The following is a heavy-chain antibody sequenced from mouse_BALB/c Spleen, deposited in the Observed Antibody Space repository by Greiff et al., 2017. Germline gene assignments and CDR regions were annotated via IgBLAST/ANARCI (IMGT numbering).Heavy chain of an antibody. Sequence: EVQLQQSGPELVKPGASVKMSCKASGYTFTSYVMHWVKQKPGQGLEWIGYINPYNDGTKYNEKFKGKATLTSDKSSSTAYMELSSLTSEDSAVYYCARNYRYDKYYAMDYWGQGTSVTVSS. CDR1: GYTFTSYV. V-gene: IGHV1-14*01. D-gene: IGHD2-14*01. CDR3: ARNYRYDKYYAMDY. CDR2: INPYNDGT. J-gene: IGHJ4*01.